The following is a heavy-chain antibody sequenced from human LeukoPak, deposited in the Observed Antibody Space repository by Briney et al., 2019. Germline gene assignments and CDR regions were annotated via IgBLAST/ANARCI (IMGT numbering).Heavy chain of an antibody. V-gene: IGHV3-30-3*01. J-gene: IGHJ5*02. CDR2: ISYDGSNK. Sequence: PGRSLRLSCAASGFTFSSYAMHWVRQAPGKGLEWGAVISYDGSNKYYADSVKGRFTISRDNSKNTLYLQMNSLRAEDTAVYYCARDKVSSSWYEGGEWFDPWGQGTLVTVSS. CDR1: GFTFSSYA. D-gene: IGHD6-13*01. CDR3: ARDKVSSSWYEGGEWFDP.